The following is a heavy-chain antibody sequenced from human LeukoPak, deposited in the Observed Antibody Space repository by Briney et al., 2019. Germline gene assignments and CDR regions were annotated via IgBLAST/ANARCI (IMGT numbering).Heavy chain of an antibody. Sequence: GASVNVSCKASGYTFTGYYMHWVRQAPGQGLEWVGGFDPEDGETIYAQKFQGRVTMTEDTSTDTAYMELSSLRSEDTAVYYCATSEYSSSWYPGYWGQGTLVTVSS. J-gene: IGHJ4*02. V-gene: IGHV1-24*01. CDR3: ATSEYSSSWYPGY. CDR1: GYTFTGYY. CDR2: FDPEDGET. D-gene: IGHD6-13*01.